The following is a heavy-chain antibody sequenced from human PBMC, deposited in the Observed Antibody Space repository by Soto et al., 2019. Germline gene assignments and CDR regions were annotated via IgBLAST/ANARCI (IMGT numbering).Heavy chain of an antibody. D-gene: IGHD3-10*01. V-gene: IGHV3-23*01. Sequence: GGSLRLSCAASGFTFSSYAMSWVRQAPGKGLEWVSAISGSGGSTYYADSVKGRFTISRDNSKNTLYLQMNSLRAEDTAVYYCAKAPYYYGSGSYYSVSYWGQGTLVTVSS. CDR1: GFTFSSYA. CDR3: AKAPYYYGSGSYYSVSY. J-gene: IGHJ4*02. CDR2: ISGSGGST.